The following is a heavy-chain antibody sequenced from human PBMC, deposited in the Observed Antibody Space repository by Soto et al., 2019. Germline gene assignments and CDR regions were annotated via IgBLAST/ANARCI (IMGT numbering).Heavy chain of an antibody. Sequence: GSLRLSCAASGFNFNSYTINFFRHSAGKRLEWLSSISSSGYIFSTDSVRGRFTISRDNAKNSVYLQINSLRAEDTAVYFCARDCSGGSCYPGMDVWGQGTTVTVSS. CDR3: ARDCSGGSCYPGMDV. V-gene: IGHV3-21*01. J-gene: IGHJ6*02. D-gene: IGHD2-15*01. CDR2: ISSSGYI. CDR1: GFNFNSYT.